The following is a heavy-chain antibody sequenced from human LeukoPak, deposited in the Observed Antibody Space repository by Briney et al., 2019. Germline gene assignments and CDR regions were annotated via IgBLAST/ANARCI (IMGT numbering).Heavy chain of an antibody. D-gene: IGHD2-2*01. J-gene: IGHJ6*03. CDR2: ISSSSSYI. CDR3: ARDGGVVVPAADYQHYYYYYMDV. CDR1: GFTFSSYA. V-gene: IGHV3-21*01. Sequence: PGGSLRLSCAASGFTFSSYAMSWVRQAPGKGLEWVSSISSSSSYIYYADSVKGRFTISRDNAKNSLYLQMNSLRAEDTAVYYCARDGGVVVPAADYQHYYYYYMDVWGKGTTVTISS.